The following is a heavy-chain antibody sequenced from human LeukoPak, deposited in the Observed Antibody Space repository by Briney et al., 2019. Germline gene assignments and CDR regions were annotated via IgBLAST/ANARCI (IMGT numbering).Heavy chain of an antibody. V-gene: IGHV1-18*04. Sequence: ASVKVSCRASGYTFTDDYMHWVRQAPGQGLEWMGWISAYNGNTNYAQKLQGRVTMTTDTSTSTAYMELSSLRSEDTAVYYCASVVVPAAMGEYYFDYWGQGTLVTVSS. CDR3: ASVVVPAAMGEYYFDY. CDR1: GYTFTDDY. CDR2: ISAYNGNT. D-gene: IGHD2-2*01. J-gene: IGHJ4*02.